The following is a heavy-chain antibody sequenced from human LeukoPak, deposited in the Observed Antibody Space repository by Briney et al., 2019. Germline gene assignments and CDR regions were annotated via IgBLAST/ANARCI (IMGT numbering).Heavy chain of an antibody. CDR1: GYTFTGYY. D-gene: IGHD3-22*01. J-gene: IGHJ5*02. CDR2: INPNSGGT. CDR3: ARDLPTTTYYYDSSGSNWFDP. Sequence: ASVTVSCKASGYTFTGYYMHWVRQAPGQGLEWMGWINPNSGGTSYAQKFQGRVTMTRDTSISTAYMELSRLRSDDTAVYYCARDLPTTTYYYDSSGSNWFDPWGQGTLVTVSS. V-gene: IGHV1-2*02.